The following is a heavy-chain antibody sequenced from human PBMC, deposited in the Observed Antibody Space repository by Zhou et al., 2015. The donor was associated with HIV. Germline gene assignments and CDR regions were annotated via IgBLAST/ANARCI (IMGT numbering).Heavy chain of an antibody. CDR1: GYTFTSYD. J-gene: IGHJ6*02. CDR3: ARGGPGIVGATLGYYYYGMDV. V-gene: IGHV1-8*01. CDR2: MNPNSGNT. Sequence: QVQLVQSGAEVKKPGASVKVSCKASGYTFTSYDINWVRQATGQGLEWMGWMNPNSGNTGYAQKFQGRVTMTRNTSISTAYMELSSLRSEDTAVYYCARGGPGIVGATLGYYYYGMDVWGQGTTVTVSS. D-gene: IGHD1-26*01.